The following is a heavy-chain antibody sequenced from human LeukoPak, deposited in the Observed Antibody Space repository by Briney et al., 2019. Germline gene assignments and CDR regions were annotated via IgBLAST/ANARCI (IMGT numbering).Heavy chain of an antibody. CDR3: ARAYS. CDR1: GFTFSSNW. V-gene: IGHV3-7*01. J-gene: IGHJ4*02. CDR2: IKEDGSEK. Sequence: GGSLRLSCVASGFTFSSNWMGWVRQAPGKGLEWVANIKEDGSEKYYVDSVKGRFTISRDNAKNSLYLQMNSLRAEDTAVYYCARAYSWCQGTLVTVSS.